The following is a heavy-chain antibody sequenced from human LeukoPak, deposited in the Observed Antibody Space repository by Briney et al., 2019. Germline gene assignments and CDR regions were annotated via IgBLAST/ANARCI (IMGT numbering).Heavy chain of an antibody. CDR3: ARVNCSSTSCRSKFLDY. Sequence: GASVKVSCKASGYTFTHYDINWVRQATGHGLEWMGWMNPNTGYTDYAQKFQGRVTMTTNTSICTAYMKLSSLRSDDTSIYYCARVNCSSTSCRSKFLDYWGQGTLVTASS. CDR1: GYTFTHYD. J-gene: IGHJ4*02. V-gene: IGHV1-8*01. CDR2: MNPNTGYT. D-gene: IGHD2-2*01.